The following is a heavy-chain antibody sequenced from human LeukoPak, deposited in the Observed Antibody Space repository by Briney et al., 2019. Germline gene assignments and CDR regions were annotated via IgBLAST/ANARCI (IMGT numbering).Heavy chain of an antibody. CDR3: ARALRYCSGGSCPDFDY. CDR1: GFTFTDYY. CDR2: ISAYNGNT. V-gene: IGHV1-18*04. J-gene: IGHJ4*02. D-gene: IGHD2-15*01. Sequence: RASVKVSCKPSGFTFTDYYIHWVRQAPGQGLEWMGWISAYNGNTNYAQKLQGRVTMTTDTSTSTAYMELRSLRSDDTAVYYCARALRYCSGGSCPDFDYWGQGTLVTVSS.